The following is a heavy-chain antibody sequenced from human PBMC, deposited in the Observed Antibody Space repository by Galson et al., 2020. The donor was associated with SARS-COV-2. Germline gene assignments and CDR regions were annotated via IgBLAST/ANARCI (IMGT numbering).Heavy chain of an antibody. CDR2: LDRDDDK. CDR3: ARNYYSNYGMDV. D-gene: IGHD4-4*01. Sequence: ESGPTLVKPTQTLTLTCTFSGFSLSTSGMCVSWIRQPPGKALEWLARLDRDDDKYYSTSLKTRLTISKDTSKNQVVLTMTNMDPVDTATYYCARNYYSNYGMDVWGQGTTVTVSS. CDR1: GFSLSTSGMC. J-gene: IGHJ6*02. V-gene: IGHV2-70*11.